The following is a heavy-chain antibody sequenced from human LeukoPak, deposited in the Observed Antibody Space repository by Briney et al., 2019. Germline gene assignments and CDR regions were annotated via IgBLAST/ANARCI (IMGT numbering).Heavy chain of an antibody. Sequence: PSQTLSLTCAVSGGSISSGGYCWSWIRQPPGKGLEWIGYIYYSGSTYYNPSLKSRVTISVDTSKNQFSLKLSSVTAADTAVYYCARGGRAVAGTFDYWGQGTLVTVSS. CDR2: IYYSGST. V-gene: IGHV4-30-4*07. CDR1: GGSISSGGYC. J-gene: IGHJ4*02. CDR3: ARGGRAVAGTFDY. D-gene: IGHD6-19*01.